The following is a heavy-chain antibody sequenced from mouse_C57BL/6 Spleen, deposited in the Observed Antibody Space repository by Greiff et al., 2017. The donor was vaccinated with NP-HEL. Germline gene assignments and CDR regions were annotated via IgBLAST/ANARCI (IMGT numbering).Heavy chain of an antibody. J-gene: IGHJ3*01. CDR3: GRSPGFAY. CDR1: GFSLTSYG. CDR2: IWSGGST. V-gene: IGHV2-2*01. Sequence: QVQLQQSGPGLVQPSQSLSITCTVSGFSLTSYGVHWVRQSPGKGLEWLGVIWSGGSTDYNAAFISRLSISKDNSKSQVFFKMNSLQADDTAIYYCGRSPGFAYWGQGTLVTVSA.